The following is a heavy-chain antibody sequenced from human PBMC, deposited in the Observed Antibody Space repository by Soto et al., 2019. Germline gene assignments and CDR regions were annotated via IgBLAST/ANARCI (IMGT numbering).Heavy chain of an antibody. CDR2: ITGSGDFT. D-gene: IGHD3-16*01. Sequence: EVQLLESGGGLVQPGGSLRLSCSASGFTFSNYAMTWVRLAPGKGLEWVSAITGSGDFTYYADSVKGRFTISRDNSSNTLYLQMNSLRAEDTAVYYCARGLLGVWYFDLWGRGTLVTVSS. J-gene: IGHJ2*01. CDR3: ARGLLGVWYFDL. V-gene: IGHV3-23*01. CDR1: GFTFSNYA.